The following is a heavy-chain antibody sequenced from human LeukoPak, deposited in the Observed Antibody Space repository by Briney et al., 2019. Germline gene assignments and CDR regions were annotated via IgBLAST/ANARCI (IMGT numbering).Heavy chain of an antibody. CDR1: GFPFSIAG. J-gene: IGHJ4*02. CDR2: ISVKNGDT. V-gene: IGHV1-18*01. D-gene: IGHD3-16*01. Sequence: ASVKVSCKASGFPFSIAGVSWVRQAPGQGLEWLGWISVKNGDTRYAERMQGRVAVTADTATSTAYMELKSLTSDDTAVYYCATELGEWGVLDFWGQGTLISVSS. CDR3: ATELGEWGVLDF.